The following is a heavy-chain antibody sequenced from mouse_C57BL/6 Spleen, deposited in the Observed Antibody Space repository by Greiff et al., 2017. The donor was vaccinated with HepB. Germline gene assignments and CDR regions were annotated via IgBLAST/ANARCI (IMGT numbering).Heavy chain of an antibody. CDR1: GYTFTSYW. D-gene: IGHD2-3*01. Sequence: VQLQQPGTELVKPGASVKLSCKASGYTFTSYWMHWVKQRPGQGLEWIGNINPSNGGTNYNEKFKSKATLTVDKSSSTAYMQLSSLTSEDSAVYYCARDDGYYVGAMDYWGQGTSVTVSS. CDR3: ARDDGYYVGAMDY. CDR2: INPSNGGT. V-gene: IGHV1-53*01. J-gene: IGHJ4*01.